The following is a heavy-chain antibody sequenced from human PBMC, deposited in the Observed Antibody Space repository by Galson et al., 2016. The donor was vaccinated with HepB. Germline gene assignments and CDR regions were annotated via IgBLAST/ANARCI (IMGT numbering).Heavy chain of an antibody. CDR1: GFSISTYW. Sequence: SLRLSCAASGFSISTYWMHWVRQAPGKGLVWVSRINSDGSSTNYADSVKGRFTISRDNAKNTLYLQMNSLRAEDTAVYYCASIRVGATLVGAFDIWGQGTMVTVSS. CDR3: ASIRVGATLVGAFDI. V-gene: IGHV3-74*01. J-gene: IGHJ3*02. D-gene: IGHD1-26*01. CDR2: INSDGSST.